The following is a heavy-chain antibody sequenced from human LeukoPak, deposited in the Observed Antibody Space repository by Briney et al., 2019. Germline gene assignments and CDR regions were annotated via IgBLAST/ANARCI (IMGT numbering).Heavy chain of an antibody. V-gene: IGHV4-4*07. CDR3: ARVSRGYYIDD. CDR2: IYARGGS. J-gene: IGHJ4*02. Sequence: SETLSLTCTVSGGAISSNYWSWVRQPAGQGLEWIGRIYARGGSIYNPSLKSRVTMSVDTSKNQFSLKLSSVTAADTAMYYCARVSRGYYIDDWGQGTLVTVSS. D-gene: IGHD3-22*01. CDR1: GGAISSNY.